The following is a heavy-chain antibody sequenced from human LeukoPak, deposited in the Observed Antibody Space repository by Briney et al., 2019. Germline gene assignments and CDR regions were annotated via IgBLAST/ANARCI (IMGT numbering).Heavy chain of an antibody. V-gene: IGHV4-39*01. CDR1: GGSISSSSYY. D-gene: IGHD2-15*01. CDR3: ARLTVVPATLYHFDN. Sequence: SETLSLTCTVSGGSISSSSYYCGWIRQPPGKGLEWTGSISYSGTTYYNPSLTSRITISVDTSKNQFSLRLSSVTAADTAVYYCARLTVVPATLYHFDNWGQGTPVTVSS. CDR2: ISYSGTT. J-gene: IGHJ4*02.